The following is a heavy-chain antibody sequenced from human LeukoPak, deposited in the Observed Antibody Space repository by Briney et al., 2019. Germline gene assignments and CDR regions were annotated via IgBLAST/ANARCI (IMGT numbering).Heavy chain of an antibody. V-gene: IGHV1-18*01. J-gene: IGHJ5*02. CDR1: GYTFTSYG. CDR3: ARAGDWEPLRSLFGWFDP. D-gene: IGHD1-26*01. Sequence: ASVTVSCTASGYTFTSYGISWVRQAPGQGLEWMGWISAYNGNTNYAQKLQGRVTMTTDTSTSTAYMELRSLRSDDTAVYYCARAGDWEPLRSLFGWFDPWGQGTLVTVSS. CDR2: ISAYNGNT.